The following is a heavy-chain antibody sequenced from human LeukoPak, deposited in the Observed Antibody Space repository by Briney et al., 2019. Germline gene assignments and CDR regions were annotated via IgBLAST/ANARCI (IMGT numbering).Heavy chain of an antibody. J-gene: IGHJ4*02. D-gene: IGHD3-22*01. V-gene: IGHV1-18*01. CDR2: ISAYNGNT. CDR3: VRDEIVVVTTGYYFDY. CDR1: GYTFTSYG. Sequence: ASVKVSCKASGYTFTSYGISWVRQAPGQGLEWMGWISAYNGNTNYAQKLQGRVTMTTDTPTSTAYMELRSLRSDDTAVYYCVRDEIVVVTTGYYFDYWGQGTLVTVSS.